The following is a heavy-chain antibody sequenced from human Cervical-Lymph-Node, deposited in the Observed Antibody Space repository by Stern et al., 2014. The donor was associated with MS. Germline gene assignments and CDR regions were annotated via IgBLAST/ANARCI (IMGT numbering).Heavy chain of an antibody. CDR1: GLTFDSSA. V-gene: IGHV3-73*01. D-gene: IGHD2-15*01. CDR3: TRTQELAAFDF. Sequence: EVQLVEPGGALVQPGGSLKISWATYGLTFDSSAMHWVRPAPGKGMEWVGRLRTKANNYATAYAASGKGRFFVSRNDSMNVAYLQMNGLKTEDTAVYYCTRTQELAAFDFWGRGTLVTVSS. CDR2: LRTKANNYAT. J-gene: IGHJ4*02.